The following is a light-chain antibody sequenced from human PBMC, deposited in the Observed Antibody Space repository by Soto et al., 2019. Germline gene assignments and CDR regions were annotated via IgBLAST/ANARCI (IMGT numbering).Light chain of an antibody. J-gene: IGKJ4*01. CDR1: QIVSSNS. CDR3: QHSGRSPPLT. Sequence: EFVLTQSPCTLSVSPGDRATLSCTASQIVSSNSLAWYQQIPGQPPRLLIYGASSRATGVPDRFTGSGSETHFTLTITRLEPEDFAVFYCQHSGRSPPLTFGGGTKVDI. CDR2: GAS. V-gene: IGKV3-20*01.